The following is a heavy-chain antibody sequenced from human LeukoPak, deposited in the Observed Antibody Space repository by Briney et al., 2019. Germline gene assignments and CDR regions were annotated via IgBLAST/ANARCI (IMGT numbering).Heavy chain of an antibody. CDR1: GYNFISNW. V-gene: IGHV5-51*01. CDR2: IYPHDSET. J-gene: IGHJ4*02. Sequence: GESLKISCQGSGYNFISNWIGWVRQTPGKGLEFLGIIYPHDSETIYSPSFQGQVTVSVDKSISTAYLQWNSLKASDTAMYYCATSGRGQLTHRYYFDYWGQGTLVTVSS. D-gene: IGHD3-10*01. CDR3: ATSGRGQLTHRYYFDY.